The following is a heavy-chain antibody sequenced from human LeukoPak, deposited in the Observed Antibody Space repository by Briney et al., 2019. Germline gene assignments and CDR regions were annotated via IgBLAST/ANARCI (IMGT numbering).Heavy chain of an antibody. V-gene: IGHV5-51*01. D-gene: IGHD5-18*01. CDR1: GYSFTSYW. CDR3: ARSNVDTAMVTLPFDY. Sequence: GESLKISCKGSGYSFTSYWIGWVRQVPGKGLEWMGIIYPGDSDTRYSPSFQGQVTISADKSISTAYLQWSSLKASDTAMYYCARSNVDTAMVTLPFDYWGQGTLVTVSS. CDR2: IYPGDSDT. J-gene: IGHJ4*02.